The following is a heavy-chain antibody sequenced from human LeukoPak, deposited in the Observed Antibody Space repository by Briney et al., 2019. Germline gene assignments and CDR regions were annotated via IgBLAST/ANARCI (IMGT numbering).Heavy chain of an antibody. CDR1: GGTFSSYA. Sequence: ASVKVSCKASGGTFSSYAFNWVRKATGQGLEWMGWMNPNSGNTGYAQKFQGRVTMTRNTSISTAYMELSSLRSEDTAVYYCARGIYSLSSSGYFDYWGQGTLVTVSS. V-gene: IGHV1-8*02. CDR2: MNPNSGNT. J-gene: IGHJ4*02. D-gene: IGHD3-22*01. CDR3: ARGIYSLSSSGYFDY.